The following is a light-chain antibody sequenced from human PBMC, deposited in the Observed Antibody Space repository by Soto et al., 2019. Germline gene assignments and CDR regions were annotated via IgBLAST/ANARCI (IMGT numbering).Light chain of an antibody. CDR3: AAWDDSLSGLYV. CDR1: SSNIGSNF. Sequence: QSVLTQTPSASGTPGQRVTISCSGSSSNIGSNFVYWYQKLPGTAPKLLMYKDNHRPSGVPDRFSGSKSGTSASLAISGLRSEDEAHYYCAAWDDSLSGLYVFGTGTKVTVL. J-gene: IGLJ1*01. CDR2: KDN. V-gene: IGLV1-47*01.